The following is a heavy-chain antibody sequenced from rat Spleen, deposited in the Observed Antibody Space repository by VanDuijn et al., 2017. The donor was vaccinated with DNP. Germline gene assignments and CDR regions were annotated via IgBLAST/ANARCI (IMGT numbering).Heavy chain of an antibody. J-gene: IGHJ2*01. CDR3: ARRGTTVVGYFDY. CDR1: GFTFSNYD. CDR2: ISTSGGST. V-gene: IGHV5-25*01. D-gene: IGHD1-1*01. Sequence: EVQLVESGGDSVQPGRSLKLSCAASGFTFSNYDMAWVRQAPTKGLEWVAAISTSGGSTYYRDSVKGRFTVSRDNAKSTLYLQMDSLRSEDTATYYCARRGTTVVGYFDYWGQGVMVTVSS.